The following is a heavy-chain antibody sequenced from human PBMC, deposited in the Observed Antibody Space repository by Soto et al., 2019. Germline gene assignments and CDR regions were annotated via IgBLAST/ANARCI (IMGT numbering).Heavy chain of an antibody. J-gene: IGHJ4*02. V-gene: IGHV3-21*01. Sequence: GSLRLSCTVSGFAFNNYGINWVRQAPGKGLEWVSSISKSDYTYYSDSVTGRFTISRDNAKNSVSLQMNTLRVEDTAVYYCARGDSIIIPAVSDFWGQGTLVTVSS. CDR3: ARGDSIIIPAVSDF. CDR1: GFAFNNYG. CDR2: ISKSDYT. D-gene: IGHD2-2*01.